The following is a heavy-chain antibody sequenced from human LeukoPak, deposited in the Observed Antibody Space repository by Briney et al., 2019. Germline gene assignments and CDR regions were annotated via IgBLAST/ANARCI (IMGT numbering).Heavy chain of an antibody. CDR2: IYSGGST. V-gene: IGHV3-53*01. Sequence: GGSLRLSCAASGFTVSSNYMSWVRQAPGKGLEWVSVIYSGGSTYYADSVKGRFTISRDNAKNSLYLQMNSLRAEDTAVYYCVLWFGELFGVDYWGQGTLVTVSS. D-gene: IGHD3-10*01. J-gene: IGHJ4*02. CDR3: VLWFGELFGVDY. CDR1: GFTVSSNY.